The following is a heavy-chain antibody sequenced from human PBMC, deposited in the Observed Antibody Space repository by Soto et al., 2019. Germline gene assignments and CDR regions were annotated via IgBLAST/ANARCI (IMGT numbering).Heavy chain of an antibody. CDR3: ARDRSTIFGVALRYYYGMDF. V-gene: IGHV4-59*01. Sequence: TQSHTNTVVGSHSSNYYVLLIRQPPGKGLERTGDIYYSGSTNYNPSLKSRVPISVDTSKNQFSLKLSSVTAADTAVYYCARDRSTIFGVALRYYYGMDFWGQGTTVPGCS. CDR1: GSHSSNYY. J-gene: IGHJ6*02. CDR2: IYYSGST. D-gene: IGHD3-3*01.